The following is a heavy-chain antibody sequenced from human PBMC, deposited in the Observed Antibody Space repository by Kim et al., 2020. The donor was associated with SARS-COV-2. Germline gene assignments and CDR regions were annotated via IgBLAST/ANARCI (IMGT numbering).Heavy chain of an antibody. J-gene: IGHJ6*01. CDR1: GGTFSSYA. Sequence: SVKVSCKASGGTFSSYAISWVRQAPGQGLEWMGRIIPILGIANYAQKFQGRVTITADKSTSTAYMELSSLRSEDTAVYYCARRYCSGGSCYLNYYYYGM. CDR2: IIPILGIA. D-gene: IGHD2-15*01. V-gene: IGHV1-69*04. CDR3: ARRYCSGGSCYLNYYYYGM.